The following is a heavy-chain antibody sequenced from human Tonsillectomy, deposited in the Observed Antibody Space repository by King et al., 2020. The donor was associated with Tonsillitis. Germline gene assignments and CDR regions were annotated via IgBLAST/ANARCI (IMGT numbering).Heavy chain of an antibody. V-gene: IGHV3-30*01. CDR2: LSYDGSKE. Sequence: VQLVESGGGVVQPGGSLSLSCAASGFTFSRYAVHWVRQAPGKGLEGVAVLSYDGSKEHYADSVKGRFTISRDNSKNTLYLQMNSLRPEDTAVFFCASDSLSADFGDYVYYFDYWGQGTLVTVSS. D-gene: IGHD4-17*01. J-gene: IGHJ4*02. CDR1: GFTFSRYA. CDR3: ASDSLSADFGDYVYYFDY.